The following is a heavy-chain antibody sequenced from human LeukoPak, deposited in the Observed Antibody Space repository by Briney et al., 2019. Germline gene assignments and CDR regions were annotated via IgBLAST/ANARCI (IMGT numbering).Heavy chain of an antibody. CDR1: GFTFSSYS. CDR3: ARATKEYSSSSLFRYYYYYMDV. J-gene: IGHJ6*03. CDR2: ISSSSSYI. V-gene: IGHV3-21*01. Sequence: GGSLRLSCAASGFTFSSYSMNWVRQAPGKGLEWVSSISSSSSYIYYADSVKGRFTISRDNAKNSLYLQMNSLRAEDTAVYYCARATKEYSSSSLFRYYYYYMDVWGKGTTVTVSS. D-gene: IGHD6-6*01.